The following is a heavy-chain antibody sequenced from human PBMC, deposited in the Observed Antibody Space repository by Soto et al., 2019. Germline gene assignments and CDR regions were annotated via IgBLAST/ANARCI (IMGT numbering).Heavy chain of an antibody. CDR1: GYTFTSYY. J-gene: IGHJ3*02. CDR2: INPSGGST. Sequence: QVQLVQSGAEVKKPGASVKVSCKASGYTFTSYYMHWVRQAPGQGLEWMGIINPSGGSTSYAQKFQGRVTMTRDTSTSTVYMELSSLRSEDTAVYYCARVYSGSYLSEGAFDIWGQGTMVTVSS. V-gene: IGHV1-46*01. D-gene: IGHD1-26*01. CDR3: ARVYSGSYLSEGAFDI.